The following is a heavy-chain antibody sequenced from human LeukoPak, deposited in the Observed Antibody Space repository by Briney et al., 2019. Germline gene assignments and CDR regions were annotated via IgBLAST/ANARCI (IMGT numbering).Heavy chain of an antibody. CDR1: GFTFSSYD. J-gene: IGHJ4*02. V-gene: IGHV3-13*01. CDR2: IGTAGDT. Sequence: PGGSLRLSCAASGFTFSSYDMHWVRQATGKGLEWVSAIGTAGDTHYPGSVKGRFTISRENAKNSLYLQMNSLRAGDTAVYYCARGRRSYGFWYFDYWGQGTLVTVSS. D-gene: IGHD5-18*01. CDR3: ARGRRSYGFWYFDY.